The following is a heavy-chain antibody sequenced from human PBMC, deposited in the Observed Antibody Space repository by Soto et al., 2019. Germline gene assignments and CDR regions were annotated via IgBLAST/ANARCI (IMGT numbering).Heavy chain of an antibody. CDR2: ISFDGSNK. CDR1: GFTFSDYG. Sequence: GGSLRLSCAASGFTFSDYGIHWVRQAPGKGLEWVAVISFDGSNKYFADSVKGRFTISRDNSQNTLYLQMNSLRAEDTAAYHCARQVIPHPNVLDIWGQGTMVTVSS. D-gene: IGHD4-4*01. V-gene: IGHV3-30*03. J-gene: IGHJ3*02. CDR3: ARQVIPHPNVLDI.